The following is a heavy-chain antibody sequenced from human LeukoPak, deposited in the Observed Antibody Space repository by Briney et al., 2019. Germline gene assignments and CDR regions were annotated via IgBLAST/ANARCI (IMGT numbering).Heavy chain of an antibody. Sequence: ASVKVSCKASGYTFTAHYIHWLRQAPGQGFEWMGWINPNSGGPNYAQKFQGRVTMTRDTSISTAYMELSRLRSDDTAVYYCARVGYCTHGVCYSIDLWGKGTTVIVSS. CDR1: GYTFTAHY. J-gene: IGHJ6*03. CDR3: ARVGYCTHGVCYSIDL. CDR2: INPNSGGP. D-gene: IGHD2-8*01. V-gene: IGHV1-2*02.